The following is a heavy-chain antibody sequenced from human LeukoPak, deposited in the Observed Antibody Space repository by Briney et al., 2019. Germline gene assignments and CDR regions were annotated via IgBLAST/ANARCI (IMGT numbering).Heavy chain of an antibody. CDR2: ISAYNGNT. D-gene: IGHD6-19*01. V-gene: IGHV1-18*01. Sequence: GASVKVSCKASGCTFTSYGISWVRQAPGQGLEWMGWISAYNGNTNYAQKLQGRVTMTTDTSTSTAYMELRSLRSDDTAVYYCARDAGYSSGWYGTDAFDIWGQGTMVTVSS. CDR3: ARDAGYSSGWYGTDAFDI. CDR1: GCTFTSYG. J-gene: IGHJ3*02.